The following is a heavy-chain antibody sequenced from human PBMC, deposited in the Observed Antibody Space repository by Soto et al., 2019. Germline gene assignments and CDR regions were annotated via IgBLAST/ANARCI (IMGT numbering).Heavy chain of an antibody. V-gene: IGHV4-4*02. D-gene: IGHD1-26*01. CDR3: AGNSGTYSFDY. CDR1: GGFISGSNW. J-gene: IGHJ4*02. Sequence: QVQLQESGPGRVKPSGTLSLTCAVSGGFISGSNWWSWVRQPPGKGLEWIGEIYHSGITNYNPSLKSRVTISVDKSKTQFSLNLSSVTAADTAVYYCAGNSGTYSFDYWGQGTLVTVSS. CDR2: IYHSGIT.